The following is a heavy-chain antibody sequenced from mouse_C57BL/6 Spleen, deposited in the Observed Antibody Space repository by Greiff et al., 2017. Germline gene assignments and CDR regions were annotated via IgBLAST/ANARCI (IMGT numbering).Heavy chain of an antibody. Sequence: VQLVESGPGLVAPSQSLSITCTVSGFSLTSYAISWVRQPPGKGLEWLGVIWTGGGTNYNSALKSRLSISKDNSKSQVFLKMNSLQTDDTARYYCARNEGHYYGSSPAWFAYWGQGTLVTVSA. D-gene: IGHD1-1*01. CDR1: GFSLTSYA. V-gene: IGHV2-9-1*01. CDR2: IWTGGGT. J-gene: IGHJ3*01. CDR3: ARNEGHYYGSSPAWFAY.